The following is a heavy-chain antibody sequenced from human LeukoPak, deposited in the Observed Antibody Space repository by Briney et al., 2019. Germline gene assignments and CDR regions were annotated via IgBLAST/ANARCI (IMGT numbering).Heavy chain of an antibody. J-gene: IGHJ4*02. CDR2: SCWIGGST. D-gene: IGHD2-15*01. CDR1: GFNFDDFA. V-gene: IGHV3-43D*03. Sequence: GGSLRLSCAVSGFNFDDFALHWVRQVAGKGLEWLSFSCWIGGSTDYADSVKGRFTISRDSTTNSLYLEMNSLRAEDTALYYCVRSRAASLGYFDFWGQGTLVTVSS. CDR3: VRSRAASLGYFDF.